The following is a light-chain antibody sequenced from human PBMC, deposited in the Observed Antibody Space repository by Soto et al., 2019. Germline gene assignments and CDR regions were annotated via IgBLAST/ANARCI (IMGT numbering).Light chain of an antibody. V-gene: IGKV1-33*01. CDR1: QDISNY. Sequence: DIPMTQSPSSLSASVGDRVTITCQASQDISNYLNWYQQKPGKAPKLLIYDASNLETGVPSRFSGRGSGTDFTFTISSLQPEDIATYYCQQYDNLLTFSGGTKVEIK. CDR3: QQYDNLLT. J-gene: IGKJ4*01. CDR2: DAS.